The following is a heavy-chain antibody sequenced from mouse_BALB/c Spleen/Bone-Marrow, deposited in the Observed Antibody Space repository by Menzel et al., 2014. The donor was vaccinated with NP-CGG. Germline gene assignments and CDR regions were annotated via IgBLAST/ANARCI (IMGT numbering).Heavy chain of an antibody. J-gene: IGHJ2*01. CDR2: FYPGSGSI. V-gene: IGHV1-62-2*01. CDR3: ARREGGGYFDY. CDR1: GYTFTEYI. D-gene: IGHD1-1*02. Sequence: VELVESGAGLVKPGASAKLSCKASGYTFTEYIIHWVKQRSGQGLEWIGWFYPGSGSIKYNEKFKDKATLTADKSSSTVYMEHSRLTSEDAAVYFCARREGGGYFDYWGQGTTLTVSS.